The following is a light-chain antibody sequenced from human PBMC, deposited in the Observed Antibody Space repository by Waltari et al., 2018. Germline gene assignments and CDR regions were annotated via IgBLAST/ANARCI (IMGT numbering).Light chain of an antibody. CDR3: MQALQTPYT. Sequence: DIVMTQSPLSLPVTPGEPASISCRSSQSLLHSNGYNYLDWYLQKPGQSPQLLIYLGSNRASGVPDRFSGSGSGTDCTLKISRVEAEDVGVYYCMQALQTPYTVGQGTKLE. CDR1: QSLLHSNGYNY. CDR2: LGS. J-gene: IGKJ2*01. V-gene: IGKV2-28*01.